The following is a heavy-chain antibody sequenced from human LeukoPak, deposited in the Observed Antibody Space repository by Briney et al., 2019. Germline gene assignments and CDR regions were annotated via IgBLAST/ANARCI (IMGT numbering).Heavy chain of an antibody. CDR3: ARGAVAGANFDY. J-gene: IGHJ4*02. CDR2: ITTDGSGT. CDR1: GFTFNSYW. D-gene: IGHD1-26*01. Sequence: GGSLRLSCADSGFTFNSYWMHWVRQAPGKGLAWVSHITTDGSGTSYADSVKGRFTISGDNAKKTLYLQMNSLRAEDTAVYYCARGAVAGANFDYWGLGTLVTVSS. V-gene: IGHV3-74*01.